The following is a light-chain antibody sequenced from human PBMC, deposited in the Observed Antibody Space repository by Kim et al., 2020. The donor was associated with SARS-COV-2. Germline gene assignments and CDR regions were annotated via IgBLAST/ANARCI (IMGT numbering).Light chain of an antibody. Sequence: DIQMTQSPLSLSASVGDRVTITCRASQTISIFLNWYQQKPGKAPNLLISGASSLQSGVPSRFSGSGSGTDYALTTTRLHPVDFAPYYCHQTNSASWTFGQGTTVDI. CDR2: GAS. J-gene: IGKJ1*01. V-gene: IGKV1-39*01. CDR3: HQTNSASWT. CDR1: QTISIF.